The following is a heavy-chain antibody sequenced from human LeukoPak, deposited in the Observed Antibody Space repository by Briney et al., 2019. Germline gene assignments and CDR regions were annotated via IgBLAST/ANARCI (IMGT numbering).Heavy chain of an antibody. Sequence: ASEKLSCKGSGYTFTNYNINWVRHRPGQGLGWMGWMNPNSGNSGYAQQFQGRAPITWDTSISTAYMELSSLRSEDTAVYYCARFGGGAAKDDRLDYWGQGTLVTVSS. CDR1: GYTFTNYN. V-gene: IGHV1-8*03. D-gene: IGHD3-16*01. J-gene: IGHJ4*02. CDR2: MNPNSGNS. CDR3: ARFGGGAAKDDRLDY.